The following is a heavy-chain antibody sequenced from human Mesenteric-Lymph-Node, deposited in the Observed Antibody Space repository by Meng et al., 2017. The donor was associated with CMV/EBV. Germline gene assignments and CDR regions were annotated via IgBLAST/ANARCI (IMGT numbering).Heavy chain of an antibody. V-gene: IGHV3-11*04. CDR1: EFSLSAYY. J-gene: IGHJ1*01. CDR2: ISGSGATM. Sequence: CAASEFSLSAYYMNWIRQAPGKGLEWLSYISGSGATMLFADSVKGRFTVSRDNAQNSVYLQLNSLRDEDTAVYFCASSFSVGAPYDSWGQGTLVTVSS. D-gene: IGHD1-26*01. CDR3: ASSFSVGAPYDS.